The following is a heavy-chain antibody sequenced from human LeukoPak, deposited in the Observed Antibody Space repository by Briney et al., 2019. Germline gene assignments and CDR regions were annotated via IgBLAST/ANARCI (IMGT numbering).Heavy chain of an antibody. J-gene: IGHJ6*02. CDR2: ISSDANTQ. Sequence: SGRSLRRSCAASGFTFSTYAMHWVRQAPGKGLEWVTIISSDANTQYYADSVKGRFTISRDNSKNTLYLQMNSLRAEDTAVYYCATAVYSGSNYYYYGMDVWGQGTTVTVSS. CDR1: GFTFSTYA. CDR3: ATAVYSGSNYYYYGMDV. D-gene: IGHD1-26*01. V-gene: IGHV3-30*04.